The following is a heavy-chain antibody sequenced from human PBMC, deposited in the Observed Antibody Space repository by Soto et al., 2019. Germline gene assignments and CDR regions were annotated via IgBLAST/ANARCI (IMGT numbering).Heavy chain of an antibody. V-gene: IGHV3-23*01. Sequence: EVQLLESGGGLVQPGGSLRLSCEAYGFSFSNSVMSWVRQAPGKGLEWVSAISGSGGSTYYADSVTGRFTTSRDNSKNTLYLQMNSLRAGDTAEYYCAKDRGYSYGAGTYYDAFDVWGQGTMVIVSS. CDR3: AKDRGYSYGAGTYYDAFDV. D-gene: IGHD3-10*01. CDR2: ISGSGGST. J-gene: IGHJ3*01. CDR1: GFSFSNSV.